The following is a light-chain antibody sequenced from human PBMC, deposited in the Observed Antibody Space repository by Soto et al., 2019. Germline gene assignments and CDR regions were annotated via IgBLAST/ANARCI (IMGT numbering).Light chain of an antibody. CDR3: QQYNTSRT. V-gene: IGKV1-5*03. CDR1: QTIDNW. J-gene: IGKJ1*01. CDR2: KAS. Sequence: DIQMTQSPSTLSASVGDRVTITCRASQTIDNWLAWYQQKAGKAPKLLIYKASSLESGVPSRFSGSGSGTEFTLTISSLQPDDFATYYCQQYNTSRTFGQGTKVEIK.